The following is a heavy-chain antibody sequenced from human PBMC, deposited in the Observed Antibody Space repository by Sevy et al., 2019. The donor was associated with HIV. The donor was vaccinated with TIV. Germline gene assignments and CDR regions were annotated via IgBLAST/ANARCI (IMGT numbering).Heavy chain of an antibody. D-gene: IGHD3-10*01. V-gene: IGHV1-69*13. CDR1: GGTFSSYA. Sequence: ASVKVSCKASGGTFSSYAISWVRQAPGQGLEWMGGIIPIFGTANYAQKFQGRVTITADASTSTAYMELRSLISEDTAVYYCARDLRNYYGSGSYGGYYGMDVWGQGTTFTVSS. CDR3: ARDLRNYYGSGSYGGYYGMDV. J-gene: IGHJ6*02. CDR2: IIPIFGTA.